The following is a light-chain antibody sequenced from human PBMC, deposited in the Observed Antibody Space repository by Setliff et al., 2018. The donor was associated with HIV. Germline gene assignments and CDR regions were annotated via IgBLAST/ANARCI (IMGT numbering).Light chain of an antibody. CDR1: SSDVGGYNY. V-gene: IGLV2-14*03. CDR3: SSFTSTSSYVI. Sequence: QSVLTQPASVSGSPGQSITISCTGTSSDVGGYNYVSWYQQHPGKAPKLMISDVSNRPSGVSNRFSGSKSGNTASLTISGLQAEDEADYYCSSFTSTSSYVIFGGGTKVTVL. CDR2: DVS. J-gene: IGLJ2*01.